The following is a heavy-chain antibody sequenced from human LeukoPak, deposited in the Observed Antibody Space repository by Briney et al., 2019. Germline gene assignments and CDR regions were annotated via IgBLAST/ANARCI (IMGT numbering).Heavy chain of an antibody. CDR1: GYSFTSYW. CDR3: ARLLEEEYYYGSGSYNY. J-gene: IGHJ4*02. V-gene: IGHV5-51*01. D-gene: IGHD3-10*01. Sequence: GESLKISCKGSGYSFTSYWIGWVRQMPGKGLEWMGIIYPGDSDTRYSLSFRSPVPSSADKSISTAYLQWSSLKASDTAMYYCARLLEEEYYYGSGSYNYWGQGTLVTVSS. CDR2: IYPGDSDT.